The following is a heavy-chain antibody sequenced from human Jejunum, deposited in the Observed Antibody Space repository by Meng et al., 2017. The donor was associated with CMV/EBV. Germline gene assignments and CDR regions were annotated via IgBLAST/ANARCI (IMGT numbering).Heavy chain of an antibody. V-gene: IGHV2-5*02. D-gene: IGHD1-26*01. J-gene: IGHJ4*02. CDR3: AHFVGGYYPSRPDY. CDR1: GFSPSTSGEG. CDR2: IYRGDDK. Sequence: IPLKECLPPRVKHTQTLTLTCSFSGFSPSTSGEGVGWIRQPPGKALEWLALIYRGDDKRYSPSLNSRLTIAKDTSKNEVVLTLTNMGPIDTGTYYCAHFVGGYYPSRPDYWGQGTLVTVSS.